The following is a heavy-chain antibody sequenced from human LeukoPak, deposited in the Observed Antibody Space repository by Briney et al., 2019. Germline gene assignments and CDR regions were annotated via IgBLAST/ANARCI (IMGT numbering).Heavy chain of an antibody. CDR1: GFTVSSNY. CDR3: AGSGLTDTSFGYQYYMAV. CDR2: IYSGGST. Sequence: PGGSLRLSCAASGFTVSSNYMSWVRQAPGKGREWVSVIYSGGSTYYGGSVKGRFTISRDNSKNTLYLQMNRLRAEDTAVDYFAGSGLTDTSFGYQYYMAVWGKGTTVTVSS. D-gene: IGHD1-20*01. V-gene: IGHV3-53*01. J-gene: IGHJ6*03.